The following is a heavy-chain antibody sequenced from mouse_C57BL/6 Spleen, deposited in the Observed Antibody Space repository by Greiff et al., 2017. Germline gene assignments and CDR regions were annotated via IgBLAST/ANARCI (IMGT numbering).Heavy chain of an antibody. J-gene: IGHJ4*01. CDR2: IYPGDGDT. CDR3: ASYYYGSSLYYAMDY. D-gene: IGHD1-1*01. V-gene: IGHV1-80*01. CDR1: GYAFSSYW. Sequence: QVQLKESGAELVKPGASVKISCKASGYAFSSYWMNWVKQRPGKGLEWIGQIYPGDGDTNYNGKFKGKATLTADKSSSTAYMQLSSLTSEDSAVYFCASYYYGSSLYYAMDYWGQGTSVTVSS.